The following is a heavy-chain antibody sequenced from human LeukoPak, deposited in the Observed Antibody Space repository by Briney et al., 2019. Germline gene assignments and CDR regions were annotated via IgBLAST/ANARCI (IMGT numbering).Heavy chain of an antibody. CDR2: INPNSGGT. CDR1: GYTFTGYY. CDR3: ARVGGATTTPFDY. D-gene: IGHD1-26*01. J-gene: IGHJ4*02. Sequence: ASVKVFCKASGYTFTGYYMHWVRQAPGQGLEWMGWINPNSGGTNYAQKFQGRVTMTRDTSISTAYMELSRLRSDDTAVYYCARVGGATTTPFDYWGQGTLVTVSS. V-gene: IGHV1-2*02.